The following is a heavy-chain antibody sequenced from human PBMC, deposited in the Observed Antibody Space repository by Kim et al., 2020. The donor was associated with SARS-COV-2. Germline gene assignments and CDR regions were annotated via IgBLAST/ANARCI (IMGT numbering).Heavy chain of an antibody. J-gene: IGHJ3*02. V-gene: IGHV4-59*01. CDR1: GGSISSYY. CDR3: ARDRLGRFYDAFDI. D-gene: IGHD3-16*01. CDR2: IYYSGST. Sequence: SETLSLTCTVSGGSISSYYWRWIRQPPGKGLEWIGYIYYSGSTNYNPSLKSRVTISVDTSKNQFSLKLSSVTAADTAVYYCARDRLGRFYDAFDIWGQGTMVTVSS.